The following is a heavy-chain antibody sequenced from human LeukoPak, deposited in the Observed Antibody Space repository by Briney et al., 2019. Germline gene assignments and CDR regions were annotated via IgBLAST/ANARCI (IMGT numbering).Heavy chain of an antibody. D-gene: IGHD3-10*01. J-gene: IGHJ5*02. V-gene: IGHV4-39*01. CDR1: GGSISSSRYY. Sequence: SETLSLTCTVSGGSISSSRYYWGWIRQPPGKGLGWIGSIYYTGSTYYNPSLKIRVTISVGTSKNQFSLKLSSVTAADTAVYYCARAPLLWSDWFDPWGQGTLVTVSS. CDR3: ARAPLLWSDWFDP. CDR2: IYYTGST.